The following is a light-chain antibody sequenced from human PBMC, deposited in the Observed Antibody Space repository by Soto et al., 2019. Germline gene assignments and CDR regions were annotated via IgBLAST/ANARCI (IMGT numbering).Light chain of an antibody. CDR2: EVS. CDR1: SSDVGGYNY. V-gene: IGLV2-14*01. Sequence: QSALTQPASVSGSPGQSITISCTGTSSDVGGYNYVSWYQQHPGKAPKLMTYEVSNRPSGVSNRFSGSKSGNTASLTISGLQSEDEADYYCSSYTSSSTYVFGTGTKLTVL. CDR3: SSYTSSSTYV. J-gene: IGLJ1*01.